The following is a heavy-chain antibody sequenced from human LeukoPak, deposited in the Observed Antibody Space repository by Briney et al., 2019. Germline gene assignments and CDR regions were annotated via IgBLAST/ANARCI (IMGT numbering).Heavy chain of an antibody. J-gene: IGHJ4*02. V-gene: IGHV3-66*01. CDR1: GFTVSTND. D-gene: IGHD3-22*01. Sequence: GGSLRLSCAASGFTVSTNDMTWVRQAPGRGLESVSAIYGGSSTHYADSVKGRFIISRDNSKNTLYLQMNTLRAEDTAVYYCASYYDTSGHYVDYWGQGTLVTVSS. CDR2: IYGGSST. CDR3: ASYYDTSGHYVDY.